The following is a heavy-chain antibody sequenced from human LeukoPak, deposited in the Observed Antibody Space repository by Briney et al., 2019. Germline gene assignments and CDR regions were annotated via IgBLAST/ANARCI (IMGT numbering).Heavy chain of an antibody. D-gene: IGHD3-16*01. Sequence: PGGSLRLSCAASGFIFSDNYMSWVRQAPGKGLEWVSYISGDSGSTKSADAVNGRSTTYRDNDRKSQHLQINNVTADDTAFYCGCRHDWAYWGQGTLVTVSS. J-gene: IGHJ4*02. CDR3: CRHDWAY. CDR1: GFIFSDNY. CDR2: ISGDSGST. V-gene: IGHV3-11*03.